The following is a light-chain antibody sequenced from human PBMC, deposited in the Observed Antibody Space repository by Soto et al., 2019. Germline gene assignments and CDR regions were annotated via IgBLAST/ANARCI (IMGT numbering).Light chain of an antibody. Sequence: DMVLTQSPGTLSLSPGETATLSCRATQRVRTNYLAWYQQKRGQPPRLLIYGASTRATGVPDRFSGGGSGTDFPLTIRRLEPEDFAVYYCQQYDDRRYTFGQGTKLEI. CDR3: QQYDDRRYT. V-gene: IGKV3-20*01. CDR2: GAS. J-gene: IGKJ2*01. CDR1: QRVRTNY.